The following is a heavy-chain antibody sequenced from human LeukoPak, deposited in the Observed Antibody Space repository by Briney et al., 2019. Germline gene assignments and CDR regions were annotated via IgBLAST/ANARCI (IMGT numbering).Heavy chain of an antibody. CDR3: AKARASYDFWSGYYANDI. CDR2: ISGSGGST. CDR1: GFTFSSYA. Sequence: PGGSLRLSCAASGFTFSSYAMSWVRQAPGKRLEWVSAISGSGGSTYYADSVKGRFTISRDNSKNTLYLQMNSLRAEDTAVYYCAKARASYDFWSGYYANDIWGQGTLVTVSS. V-gene: IGHV3-23*01. J-gene: IGHJ4*02. D-gene: IGHD3-3*01.